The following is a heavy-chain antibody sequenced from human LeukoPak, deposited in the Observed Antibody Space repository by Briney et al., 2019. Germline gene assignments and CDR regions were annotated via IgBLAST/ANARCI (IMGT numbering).Heavy chain of an antibody. CDR1: GFTFSSYE. V-gene: IGHV3-48*03. J-gene: IGHJ4*02. CDR3: ARAFASSWFRPLDS. Sequence: PGGSLRLSCVASGFTFSSYEMNWVRQAPGKGLEWVSYISSSGSPIYNADSVKGRFTISRDNAKNSLYLQMNSLRAEDTAVYYCARAFASSWFRPLDSWGQGTLVTVSS. D-gene: IGHD3-10*01. CDR2: ISSSGSPI.